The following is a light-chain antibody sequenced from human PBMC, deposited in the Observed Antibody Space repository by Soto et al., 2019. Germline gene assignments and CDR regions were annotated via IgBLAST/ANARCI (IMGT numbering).Light chain of an antibody. CDR1: QGIRND. CDR2: AAS. J-gene: IGKJ1*01. Sequence: AIQMTQSPSSVSASVGDTVTITCRASQGIRNDLGWYQQKPGKAPKLLIYAASSLQSAVPSRFSGSGSGTDFTLTISSLQPEDFATYYCLQDYIYPRTFGQGTKLEI. CDR3: LQDYIYPRT. V-gene: IGKV1-6*01.